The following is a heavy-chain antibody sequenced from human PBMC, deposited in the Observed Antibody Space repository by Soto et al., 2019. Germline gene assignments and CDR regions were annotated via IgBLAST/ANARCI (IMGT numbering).Heavy chain of an antibody. D-gene: IGHD5-12*01. Sequence: SVKVSCKASGGTFSSYAISWVRQAPGQGLELMGGIIPIFGTANYAQKFQGRVTITADESTSTAYMELSSLRSEDTAVYYCAGRGDGYNYFGPWGQGTLVTVYS. CDR3: AGRGDGYNYFGP. J-gene: IGHJ5*02. CDR2: IIPIFGTA. CDR1: GGTFSSYA. V-gene: IGHV1-69*13.